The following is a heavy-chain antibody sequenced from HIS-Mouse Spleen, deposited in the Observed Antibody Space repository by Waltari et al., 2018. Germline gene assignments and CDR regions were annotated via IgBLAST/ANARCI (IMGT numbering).Heavy chain of an antibody. J-gene: IGHJ4*02. CDR2: INHSGST. CDR3: ARMGPASGSYGDY. CDR1: GGSFSVYY. V-gene: IGHV4-34*01. D-gene: IGHD1-26*01. Sequence: QVQLQQWGAGLLKPSETLSLTCAVYGGSFSVYYWSRIRQPPGKGLEWIGEINHSGSTNYNPSLKSRVTISVDTSKNQFSLKLSSVTAADTAVYYCARMGPASGSYGDYWGQGTLVTVSS.